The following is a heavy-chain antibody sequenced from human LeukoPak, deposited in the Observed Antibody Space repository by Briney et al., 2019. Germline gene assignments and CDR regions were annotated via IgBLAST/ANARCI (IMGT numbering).Heavy chain of an antibody. CDR3: ARDRYYDFWSGYYGLPNSDY. CDR1: GYTFTSYG. CDR2: ISAYNGNT. J-gene: IGHJ4*02. Sequence: GASVKVSCKASGYTFTSYGISWVRQAPGQGLEWMGWISAYNGNTNYAQKLQGRVTMTTDTSTSTAYMELRSLRSDDTAVYYCARDRYYDFWSGYYGLPNSDYWGQGTLVTVSS. V-gene: IGHV1-18*01. D-gene: IGHD3-3*01.